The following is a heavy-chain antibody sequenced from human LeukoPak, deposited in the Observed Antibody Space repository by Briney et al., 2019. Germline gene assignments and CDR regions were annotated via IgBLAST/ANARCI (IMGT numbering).Heavy chain of an antibody. Sequence: ASVKVSCKASGYTFTSYDINWVRQATGQGLEWMGWMNPNSGNTGYAHKFQGRVTMTRNTSISTAYMELSSLRSEDTAVYYCARGRYCSGGSCYYNWFDPWGQGTLVTVS. CDR3: ARGRYCSGGSCYYNWFDP. CDR2: MNPNSGNT. V-gene: IGHV1-8*01. CDR1: GYTFTSYD. J-gene: IGHJ5*02. D-gene: IGHD2-15*01.